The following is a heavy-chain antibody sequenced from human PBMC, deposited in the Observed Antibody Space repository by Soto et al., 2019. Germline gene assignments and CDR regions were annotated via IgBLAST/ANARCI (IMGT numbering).Heavy chain of an antibody. CDR3: ARGRYGDY. V-gene: IGHV1-18*01. D-gene: IGHD1-1*01. Sequence: QVHLVQSGAEVKKPGASVKVSCKGSGYTFTTYGITWVRQAPGQGLEWMGWISAHNGNTNYAQKLQGRVTVTRDTYTSTAYMELRSLRSDATAVYYCARGRYGDYWGQGALVTVSS. CDR2: ISAHNGNT. CDR1: GYTFTTYG. J-gene: IGHJ4*02.